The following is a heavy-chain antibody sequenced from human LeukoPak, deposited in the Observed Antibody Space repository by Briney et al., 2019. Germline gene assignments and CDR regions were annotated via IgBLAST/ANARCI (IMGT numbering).Heavy chain of an antibody. CDR1: GFTFSSYH. CDR3: ARRAATERGHSYGLDY. V-gene: IGHV3-21*01. D-gene: IGHD5-18*01. J-gene: IGHJ4*02. CDR2: ISSSRRYI. Sequence: GGSLRLSCEVSGFTFSSYHMSWVRQAPGKGLEWVSSISSSRRYIYYADSMTGRFTISRDNAKNSLYLQMHSLRAEDTAMYYCARRAATERGHSYGLDYWGQGTLVTVSS.